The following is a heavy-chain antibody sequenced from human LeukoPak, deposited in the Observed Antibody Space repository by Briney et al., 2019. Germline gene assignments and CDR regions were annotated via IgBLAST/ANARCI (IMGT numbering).Heavy chain of an antibody. CDR2: INPNSGGT. D-gene: IGHD3-10*01. CDR1: GYTFTGYY. V-gene: IGHV1-2*02. Sequence: GASVTVSCKASGYTFTGYYMHWVRQAPGQGLEWMGWINPNSGGTNYAQKFQGRVTMTRDTSISTAYMELSRLRSDDTAVYYCASTSVRGVLPIDYWGQGTLVTVSS. CDR3: ASTSVRGVLPIDY. J-gene: IGHJ4*02.